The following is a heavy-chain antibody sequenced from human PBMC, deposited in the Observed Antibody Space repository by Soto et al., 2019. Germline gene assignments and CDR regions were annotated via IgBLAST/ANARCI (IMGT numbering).Heavy chain of an antibody. Sequence: QVQLVQSGAEVKKPGASVKVSCKASGYTFTSYYMHWVRQAPGQGLEWMGMINPSGGSASYTQKCKGRVTMARDTSTNTIYTELRSLRSEDTAVYYGARSHYYGSGGYTPDDNWGQGTLVIVSS. V-gene: IGHV1-46*03. CDR1: GYTFTSYY. CDR2: INPSGGSA. D-gene: IGHD3-10*01. J-gene: IGHJ4*02. CDR3: ARSHYYGSGGYTPDDN.